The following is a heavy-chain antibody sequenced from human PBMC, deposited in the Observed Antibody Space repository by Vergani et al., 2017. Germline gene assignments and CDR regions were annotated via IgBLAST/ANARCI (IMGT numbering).Heavy chain of an antibody. CDR2: IIPIFGTA. CDR3: ARVGKRGYSGYDVGFDP. J-gene: IGHJ5*02. Sequence: QVQLVQSGAEVKKPGSSVKVSYKASGGTFSSYAISWVRQAPGQGLEWMGGIIPIFGTANYAQKFQGRVTITADESTSTAYMELSSLRSEDTAVYYCARVGKRGYSGYDVGFDPWGQGTLVTVSS. D-gene: IGHD5-12*01. V-gene: IGHV1-69*12. CDR1: GGTFSSYA.